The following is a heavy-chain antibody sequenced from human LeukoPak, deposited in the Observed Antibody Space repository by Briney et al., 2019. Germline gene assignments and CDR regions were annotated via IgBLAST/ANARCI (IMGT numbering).Heavy chain of an antibody. V-gene: IGHV4-34*01. D-gene: IGHD2-2*01. CDR3: ARRAVVVPAAMYFDY. Sequence: SETLSLTCAVYGGSFSGYYWSWIRQPPGKGLEWIGEINHSGSTNYNPSLKSRVTISVDTSKNQFSLKLSSVTAADTAVYYCARRAVVVPAAMYFDYWGQGTLVTASS. CDR1: GGSFSGYY. J-gene: IGHJ4*02. CDR2: INHSGST.